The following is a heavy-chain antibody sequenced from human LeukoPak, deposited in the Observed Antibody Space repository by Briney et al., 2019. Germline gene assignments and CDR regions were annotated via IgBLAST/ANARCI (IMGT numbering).Heavy chain of an antibody. J-gene: IGHJ3*02. CDR1: GGTFSSYA. CDR3: ARVHYGSGSYYKHDAFDI. Sequence: SVKVSCKASGGTFSSYAISWVRQAPGQGLEWMGGIIPIFGTANYAQKFQGRVTITTDESTSTAYMELSSLRSEDTAVYYCARVHYGSGSYYKHDAFDIWGRGTMVTVSS. CDR2: IIPIFGTA. V-gene: IGHV1-69*05. D-gene: IGHD3-10*01.